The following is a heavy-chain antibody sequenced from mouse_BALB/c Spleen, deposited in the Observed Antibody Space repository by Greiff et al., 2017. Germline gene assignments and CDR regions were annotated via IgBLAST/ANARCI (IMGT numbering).Heavy chain of an antibody. CDR2: ISSGSSTI. CDR3: ARSGGNYLRYFDV. V-gene: IGHV5-17*02. CDR1: GFTFSSFG. J-gene: IGHJ1*01. Sequence: EVQLVESGGGLVQPGGSRKLSCAASGFTFSSFGMHWVRQAPEKGLEWVAYISSGSSTIYYADTVKGRFTISRDNPKNTLFLQMTSLRSEDTAMYYCARSGGNYLRYFDVWGAGTTVTVSS. D-gene: IGHD2-1*01.